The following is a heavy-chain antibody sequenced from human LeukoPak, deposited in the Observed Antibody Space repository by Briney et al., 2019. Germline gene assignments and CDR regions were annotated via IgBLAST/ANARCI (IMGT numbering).Heavy chain of an antibody. CDR3: AKDSVEMATISYFDY. Sequence: PGGSLRLSCAASGFTFDDYAMHWVRQAPGKGLEWVSGISWNSGSIGYADSVKGRFTFSRDNAKNSLYLQMNSLRAEDTALYYCAKDSVEMATISYFDYWGQGTLVTVSS. J-gene: IGHJ4*02. D-gene: IGHD5-24*01. CDR1: GFTFDDYA. V-gene: IGHV3-9*01. CDR2: ISWNSGSI.